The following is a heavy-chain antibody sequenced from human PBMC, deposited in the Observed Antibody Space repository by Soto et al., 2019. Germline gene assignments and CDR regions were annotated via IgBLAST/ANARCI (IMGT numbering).Heavy chain of an antibody. J-gene: IGHJ4*02. CDR3: TTIANIAAAGSFDY. V-gene: IGHV3-15*01. CDR1: GFTFNNAW. D-gene: IGHD6-13*01. CDR2: IKSKTDGGTT. Sequence: EVQLVESGGGLVKPGGCLRLSCSAFGFTFNNAWMSWVRQAPGKGLQWVGRIKSKTDGGTTDYAAPVKGRFTISRDYSKNTLYLQMNSLKTAYTAVYDCTTIANIAAAGSFDYWGQGTLVTVSS.